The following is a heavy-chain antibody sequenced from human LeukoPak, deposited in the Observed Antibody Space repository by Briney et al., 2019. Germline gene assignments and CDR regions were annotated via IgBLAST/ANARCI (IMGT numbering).Heavy chain of an antibody. V-gene: IGHV4-59*08. CDR1: GGSISGYY. CDR3: ARLASSGWSHCDY. J-gene: IGHJ4*02. CDR2: IYYSGST. D-gene: IGHD6-19*01. Sequence: SETLSLTCTVSGGSISGYYWSWIRQPPGKGPEWIGYIYYSGSTNYNPSLKSRVTISVDTSKNQFPLKMNSVTAADTAVYYCARLASSGWSHCDYWGQGTLVTVSS.